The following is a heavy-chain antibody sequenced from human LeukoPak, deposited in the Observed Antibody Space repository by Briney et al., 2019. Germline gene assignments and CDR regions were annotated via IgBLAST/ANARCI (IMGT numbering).Heavy chain of an antibody. CDR2: IYYSGST. V-gene: IGHV4-59*01. D-gene: IGHD5-18*01. CDR3: ARLRGYSYGWIDY. J-gene: IGHJ4*02. CDR1: GGSISSYY. Sequence: SETLSLTCTVSGGSISSYYWSWIRQPPGKGLEWIGYIYYSGSTNHNPSLKSRVTISVDTSKNQFSLKLSSVTAADTAVYYCARLRGYSYGWIDYWGQGTLVTVSS.